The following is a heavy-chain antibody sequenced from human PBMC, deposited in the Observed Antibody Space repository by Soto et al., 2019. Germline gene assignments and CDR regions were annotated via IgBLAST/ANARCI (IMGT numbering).Heavy chain of an antibody. CDR3: AKDMLRYFDWLPSDY. Sequence: GGSVRLSCAASGFTFSTYAMSWVRQAPGKGLEWVSAISGSGGSTYYADSVKGRFTISRDNSKNTLYMQMNSLRAEDTAVYYCAKDMLRYFDWLPSDYWGQGTLVTVSS. CDR2: ISGSGGST. V-gene: IGHV3-23*01. CDR1: GFTFSTYA. D-gene: IGHD3-9*01. J-gene: IGHJ4*02.